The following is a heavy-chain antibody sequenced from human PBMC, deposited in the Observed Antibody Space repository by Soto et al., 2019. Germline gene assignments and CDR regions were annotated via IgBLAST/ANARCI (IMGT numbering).Heavy chain of an antibody. Sequence: SETLSLTCTVSGGSITGGSISSTTYYWGWMRQPPGKGLEWIASFFIGGNTYYNPSLKSRVTTSVDTSKNQFSLKLSSVTAADTAAYFCARRHGLDIEAYYWGQG. D-gene: IGHD3-10*01. V-gene: IGHV4-39*01. CDR2: FFIGGNT. CDR1: GGSITGGSISSTTYY. J-gene: IGHJ4*02. CDR3: ARRHGLDIEAYY.